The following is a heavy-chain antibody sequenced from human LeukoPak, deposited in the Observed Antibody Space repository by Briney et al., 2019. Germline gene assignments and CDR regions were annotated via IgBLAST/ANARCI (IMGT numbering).Heavy chain of an antibody. V-gene: IGHV3-13*01. Sequence: GGSLRLSCAASGFTFIDYDMHWVRQVIGKDLEWVSAIGIRGDTHYSGSVKGRFTISRENAESSLYLQMNSLRAEDTAVYYCARGGIQVSGIDEFDYWGQGTLVTVSS. CDR1: GFTFIDYD. D-gene: IGHD6-19*01. CDR2: IGIRGDT. CDR3: ARGGIQVSGIDEFDY. J-gene: IGHJ4*02.